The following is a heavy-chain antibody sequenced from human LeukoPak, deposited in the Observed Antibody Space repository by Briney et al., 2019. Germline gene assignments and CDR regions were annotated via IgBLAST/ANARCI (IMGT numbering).Heavy chain of an antibody. Sequence: PGGSLRLSCAASGFTFNSYAMYWVRQAPGKGLEWISSIFGSGGCLYYADSVKGRFTISRDNAQNSLYLQMGSLRAEDTAVYYCGTTTDGYSSGRYTGLPVDYWDQGALVTV. J-gene: IGHJ4*02. CDR1: GFTFNSYA. V-gene: IGHV3-23*01. CDR2: IFGSGGCL. D-gene: IGHD2-15*01. CDR3: GTTTDGYSSGRYTGLPVDY.